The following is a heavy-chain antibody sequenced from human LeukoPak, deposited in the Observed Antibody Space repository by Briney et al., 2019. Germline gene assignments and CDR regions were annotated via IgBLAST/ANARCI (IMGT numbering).Heavy chain of an antibody. J-gene: IGHJ4*02. CDR3: AKDARSFGGTYFDY. Sequence: GGSLRLSCVASGFTLSSYSMSWVRQAPGKGLEWVSAMSGSDTGSWYADSVRGRFTISRDTSKTTLYLQMNSLRAEDTAIYYCAKDARSFGGTYFDYWGQGIQVTVSS. CDR2: MSGSDTGS. CDR1: GFTLSSYS. D-gene: IGHD4-23*01. V-gene: IGHV3-23*01.